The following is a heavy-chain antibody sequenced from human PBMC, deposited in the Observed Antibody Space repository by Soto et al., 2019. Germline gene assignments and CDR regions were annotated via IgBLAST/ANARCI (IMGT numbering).Heavy chain of an antibody. CDR2: ISGSGGST. V-gene: IGHV3-23*01. D-gene: IGHD2-2*01. J-gene: IGHJ5*02. CDR1: GFTFSSYA. Sequence: GGSLRLSCAASGFTFSSYAMSWVRQAPGKGLEWVSAISGSGGSTYYADSVKGRFTISRDNSKNTLYLQMNSLRAEDTAVYYCAKNFIVVVPAAPPGEYNWFDPWGQGTLVTVSS. CDR3: AKNFIVVVPAAPPGEYNWFDP.